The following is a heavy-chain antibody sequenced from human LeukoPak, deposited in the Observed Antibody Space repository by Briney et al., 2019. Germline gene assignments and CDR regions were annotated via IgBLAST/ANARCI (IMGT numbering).Heavy chain of an antibody. D-gene: IGHD7-27*01. CDR2: ISYDGSNK. CDR3: ARRFPINWADAFDI. Sequence: PGGSLRLSCAASGFTFSSYAMHWVRQAPGKGLEWVAVISYDGSNKYYADSVKGRFTISRDNSKNTLYLQMNSLRAEDTAVYYCARRFPINWADAFDIWGQGTMVTVSS. V-gene: IGHV3-30-3*01. CDR1: GFTFSSYA. J-gene: IGHJ3*02.